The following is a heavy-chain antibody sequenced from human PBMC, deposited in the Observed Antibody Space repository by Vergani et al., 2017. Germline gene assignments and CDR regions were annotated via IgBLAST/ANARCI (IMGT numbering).Heavy chain of an antibody. V-gene: IGHV4-4*07. D-gene: IGHD6-13*01. Sequence: QVQLQESGPGLVKPSETLSLTCTVSGGSISSYYWSWIRQPAGKGLEWIGRIYPSGRTNYNPSLKSRVTMSVDTSKHQFSLKLSSVTAADTAVDYCARVTSWEQQRVTNWGQGTLVTVSS. CDR1: GGSISSYY. CDR3: ARVTSWEQQRVTN. J-gene: IGHJ4*02. CDR2: IYPSGRT.